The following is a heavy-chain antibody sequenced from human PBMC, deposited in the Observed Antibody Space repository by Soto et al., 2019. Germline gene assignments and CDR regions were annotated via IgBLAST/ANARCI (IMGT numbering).Heavy chain of an antibody. CDR3: TRKRFGMDV. Sequence: EVQLVESGGGLVQPGESLRLSCAASGFTFSSSWMSWVRQAPGKGLEWVANIKEDGSEKDYVDPVKGRFTITRDNAKNSLYQQMNNLRAEDTAVYFCTRKRFGMDVWGQGTTVTVSS. J-gene: IGHJ6*02. CDR2: IKEDGSEK. V-gene: IGHV3-7*03. CDR1: GFTFSSSW.